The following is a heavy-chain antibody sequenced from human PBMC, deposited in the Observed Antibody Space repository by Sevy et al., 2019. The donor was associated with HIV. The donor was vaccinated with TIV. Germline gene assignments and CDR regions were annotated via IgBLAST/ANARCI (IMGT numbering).Heavy chain of an antibody. V-gene: IGHV3-11*01. J-gene: IGHJ6*02. Sequence: GGSLRLSCAASGFTFSDYYMSWIRQAPGKGLEWVSYISSSGSTIYYADSVKGRFTIARDNAKNSLYLQMNSLRAEDTAVYYCARRQYCSSTSYYKDRYYYGMDVWGQGTTVTFSS. CDR3: ARRQYCSSTSYYKDRYYYGMDV. CDR2: ISSSGSTI. D-gene: IGHD2-2*02. CDR1: GFTFSDYY.